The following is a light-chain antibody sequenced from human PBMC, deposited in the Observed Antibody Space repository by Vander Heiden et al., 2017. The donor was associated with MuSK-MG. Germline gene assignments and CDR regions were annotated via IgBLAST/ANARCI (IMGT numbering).Light chain of an antibody. CDR1: SSDVGSYNL. CDR2: EGS. Sequence: QSALTQPASVSGSPGLSITISCTGTSSDVGSYNLVSWYQQHPGTAPKLMIYEGSKRPSGVSNRFSGTKCGITASVTISGLQAEDEADYYCCSYAGSSNPGVFGKGTKVTVL. J-gene: IGLJ1*01. CDR3: CSYAGSSNPGV. V-gene: IGLV2-23*01.